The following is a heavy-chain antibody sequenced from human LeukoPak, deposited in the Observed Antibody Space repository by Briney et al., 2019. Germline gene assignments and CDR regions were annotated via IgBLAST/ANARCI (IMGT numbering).Heavy chain of an antibody. J-gene: IGHJ4*02. CDR3: ARGPWQLAGGNLFSYFDY. CDR1: GFTFRDHS. CDR2: IWYDGSNK. Sequence: PGGSLRLSCAASGFTFRDHSLHWVRQAPGKGLEWVAVIWYDGSNKYYTDSVKGRFIVSRDNSKNTLYLQMNSLRAGDTAVYYCARGPWQLAGGNLFSYFDYWGQGTLVTVSS. D-gene: IGHD6-6*01. V-gene: IGHV3-33*08.